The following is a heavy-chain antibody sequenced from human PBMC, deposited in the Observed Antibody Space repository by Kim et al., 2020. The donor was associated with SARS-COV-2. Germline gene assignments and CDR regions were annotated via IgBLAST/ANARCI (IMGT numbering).Heavy chain of an antibody. CDR3: ARDHQYSVDY. D-gene: IGHD4-4*01. CDR1: GDIVSGDSVA. Sequence: SQTLSLTCVISGDIVSGDSVAWNWIRQSPSRGLEWLGRTYYRSKWYNDYAVSVKGRITISPDTSKNQFSLQVNSVTPEDTAVYYCARDHQYSVDYWGQGTLVTVSS. V-gene: IGHV6-1*01. CDR2: TYYRSKWYN. J-gene: IGHJ4*02.